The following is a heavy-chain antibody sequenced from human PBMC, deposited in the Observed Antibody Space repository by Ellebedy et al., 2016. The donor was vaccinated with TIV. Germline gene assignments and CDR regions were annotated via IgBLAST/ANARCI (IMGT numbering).Heavy chain of an antibody. CDR3: ARGLTTGLLGFDY. Sequence: GESLKISCAGSGFIFSDFAMSWIRQAPGKGLEWVSYISSSSSYTNYADSVEGRFTISRDNAKNSLYLQMNSLRAEDTAVYYCARGLTTGLLGFDYWGQGTLVTVSS. CDR2: ISSSSSYT. V-gene: IGHV3-11*06. J-gene: IGHJ4*02. D-gene: IGHD4/OR15-4a*01. CDR1: GFIFSDFA.